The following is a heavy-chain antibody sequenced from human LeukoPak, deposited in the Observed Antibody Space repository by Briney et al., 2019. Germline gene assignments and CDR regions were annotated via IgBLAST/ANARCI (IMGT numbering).Heavy chain of an antibody. J-gene: IGHJ4*02. V-gene: IGHV3-23*01. CDR1: GFTFRNYA. Sequence: PGGSLRLSCAASGFTFRNYAMSWVRQAPGKGLEWVSVIDAGGGPTYYADSVKGRFTISRDNSKNTLYLQMNSLRAEDVAVYFCAKNSGYNWQYFFDYWGQGTLVTVSS. D-gene: IGHD6-25*01. CDR2: IDAGGGPT. CDR3: AKNSGYNWQYFFDY.